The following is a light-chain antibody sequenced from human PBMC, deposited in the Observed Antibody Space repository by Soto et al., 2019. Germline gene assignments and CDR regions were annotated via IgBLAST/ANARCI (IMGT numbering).Light chain of an antibody. CDR2: DVR. Sequence: QSALTQPASVSGSPGQSITISCTGTSSDVGGHNFVSWYQQHPGRAPKLMIYDVRNRPSGVSNRFSGSKSANTASLTISGLRSEDEADYYCAAWDDSLSGPNYVFGTGTKLTVL. CDR3: AAWDDSLSGPNYV. CDR1: SSDVGGHNF. V-gene: IGLV2-14*01. J-gene: IGLJ1*01.